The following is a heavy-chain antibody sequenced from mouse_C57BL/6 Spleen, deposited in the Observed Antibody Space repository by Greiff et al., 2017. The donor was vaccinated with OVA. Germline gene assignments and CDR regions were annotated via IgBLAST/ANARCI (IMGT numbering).Heavy chain of an antibody. CDR3: AREEGDYDGFAY. D-gene: IGHD2-4*01. V-gene: IGHV1-72*01. CDR1: GYTFTSYW. CDR2: LDPNSGGT. J-gene: IGHJ3*01. Sequence: QVQLQQPGAELVKPGASVTLSCKASGYTFTSYWMHWVQQRPGRGLEWIGRLDPNSGGTKYYEQFTSKATLTVDKPSSTAYMQLSSLTSEDSAVYYGAREEGDYDGFAYWGQGALVTVSA.